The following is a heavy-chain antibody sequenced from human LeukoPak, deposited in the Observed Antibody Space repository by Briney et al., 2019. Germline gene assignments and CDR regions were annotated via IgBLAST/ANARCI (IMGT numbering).Heavy chain of an antibody. J-gene: IGHJ4*02. CDR1: GFTFSNCW. CDR3: ARGDDWNYEDY. V-gene: IGHV3-7*01. CDR2: IKQDGSEK. Sequence: GGSLRLSCAASGFTFSNCWMSWVRQAPGKGLEWVANIKQDGSEKYYVNSVKGRFTISRDNAKNSLYLQMNSLRAEDTAIYYCARGDDWNYEDYWGQGTLVTVSS. D-gene: IGHD5-24*01.